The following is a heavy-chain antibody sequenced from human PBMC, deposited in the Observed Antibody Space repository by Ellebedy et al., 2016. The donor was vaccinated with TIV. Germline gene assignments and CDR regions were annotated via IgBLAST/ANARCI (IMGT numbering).Heavy chain of an antibody. CDR1: GYTFTSYG. J-gene: IGHJ5*02. D-gene: IGHD3-3*01. CDR2: ISAYNGNT. V-gene: IGHV1-18*01. Sequence: ASVKVSCXASGYTFTSYGISWVRQAPGQGLEWMGWISAYNGNTNYAQKLQGRVTMATDTSTSTAYMELRSLRSDDTAVYYCARGPGPFWSGYYGSHWLNPWGQGTLVTVSS. CDR3: ARGPGPFWSGYYGSHWLNP.